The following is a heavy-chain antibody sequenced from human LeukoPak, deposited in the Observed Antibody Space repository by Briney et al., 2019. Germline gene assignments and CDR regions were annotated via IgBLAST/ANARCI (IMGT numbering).Heavy chain of an antibody. CDR1: GFTFTSSS. CDR3: AAVSYYDSSN. V-gene: IGHV1-58*01. D-gene: IGHD3-22*01. CDR2: IVVGCGNT. J-gene: IGHJ4*02. Sequence: SVKVSCQAAGFTFTSSSVQWVRQARGERLDWIGWIVVGCGNTNYAPKFQERLTITRDMSTSTAYMELSSLRSEDTAVYYCAAVSYYDSSNWGQGTLVTVS.